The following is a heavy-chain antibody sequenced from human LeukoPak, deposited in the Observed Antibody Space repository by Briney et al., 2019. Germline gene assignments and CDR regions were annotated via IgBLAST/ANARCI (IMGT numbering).Heavy chain of an antibody. Sequence: SETLSLTCSVSDDSITIYYWTWIRQPPEKGLEWIGYIYYSGSTNYNPSLKSRVAISVDTSKNQFSLKLSSVTAADTAVYYCARGVWDSSGYYYYYYMDVWGKGTTVT. D-gene: IGHD3-22*01. V-gene: IGHV4-59*01. CDR1: DDSITIYY. J-gene: IGHJ6*03. CDR2: IYYSGST. CDR3: ARGVWDSSGYYYYYYMDV.